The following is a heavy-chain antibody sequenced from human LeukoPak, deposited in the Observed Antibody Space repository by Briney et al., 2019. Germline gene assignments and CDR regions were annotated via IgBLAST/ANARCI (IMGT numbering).Heavy chain of an antibody. CDR3: ARVRLADERAWAY. J-gene: IGHJ4*02. CDR1: GYTFSDFY. D-gene: IGHD3-3*02. CDR2: ITPKSGDT. Sequence: EASVKVSCKASGYTFSDFYTHWVRHAPGQGLEYVGWITPKSGDTYSPQRFQGRVTMTRDASISTAYMELSSLRSDDTAVYFCARVRLADERAWAYWGQGTLVTVSS. V-gene: IGHV1-2*02.